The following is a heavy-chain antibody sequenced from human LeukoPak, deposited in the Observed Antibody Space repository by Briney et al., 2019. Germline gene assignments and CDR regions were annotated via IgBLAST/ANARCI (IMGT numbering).Heavy chain of an antibody. CDR3: ARDLIVATDYYFDY. CDR2: INPNSGGT. D-gene: IGHD5-12*01. Sequence: ASVKVSCKASGYTFTGYFIHWVRQAPGQGLEWMGWINPNSGGTNYAQKFQGRVTMTRDTSISTAYMELSRLRSDDTAVYYCARDLIVATDYYFDYWGQGTLVTVSS. CDR1: GYTFTGYF. V-gene: IGHV1-2*02. J-gene: IGHJ4*02.